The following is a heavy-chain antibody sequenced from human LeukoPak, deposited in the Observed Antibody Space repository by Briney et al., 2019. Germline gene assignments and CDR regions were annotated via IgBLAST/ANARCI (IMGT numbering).Heavy chain of an antibody. J-gene: IGHJ2*01. D-gene: IGHD4-23*01. CDR3: AKDGYGGQNWYFDL. Sequence: QPGGSLRLSCAASGFTFSSYGMSWVRQAPGKGLEWVSAISGSGGSTYYADSVKGRFTISRDNSKNTLYLQMNSLRAEDTAVYYCAKDGYGGQNWYFDLWGRGTLVTVSS. V-gene: IGHV3-23*01. CDR2: ISGSGGST. CDR1: GFTFSSYG.